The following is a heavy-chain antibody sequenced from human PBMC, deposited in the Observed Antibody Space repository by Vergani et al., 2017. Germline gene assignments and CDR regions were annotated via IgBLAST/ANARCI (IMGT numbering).Heavy chain of an antibody. D-gene: IGHD3-3*01. J-gene: IGHJ6*01. CDR1: GGTFSSYA. Sequence: QVQLVQSGAEVKKPGSSVKVSCKASGGTFSSYAISWVRQAPGQGLEWMGGIIPIFGTANYAQKFQGRVTITADESTSTAYMELSSLRSEDTAVYYCASRDITIFGVVIIRGYYYYGMDVWERGTTVTVSS. V-gene: IGHV1-69*01. CDR3: ASRDITIFGVVIIRGYYYYGMDV. CDR2: IIPIFGTA.